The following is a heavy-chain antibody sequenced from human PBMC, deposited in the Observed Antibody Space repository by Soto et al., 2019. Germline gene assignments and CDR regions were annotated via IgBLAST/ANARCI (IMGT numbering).Heavy chain of an antibody. Sequence: SETLSLTCTVSGGSISSGGYYWSWIRQHPGKGLEWIGYIYYSGSTYYNPSLKSRVTISVDTSKNQFSLKLSSVTAADTAVYHCARGPLQSHRQLLDYFDYWGQGTLVTVSS. CDR3: ARGPLQSHRQLLDYFDY. D-gene: IGHD2-2*01. CDR1: GGSISSGGYY. CDR2: IYYSGST. J-gene: IGHJ4*02. V-gene: IGHV4-31*03.